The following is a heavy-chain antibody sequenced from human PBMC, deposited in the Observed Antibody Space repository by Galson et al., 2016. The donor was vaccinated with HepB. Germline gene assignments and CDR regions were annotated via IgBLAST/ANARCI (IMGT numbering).Heavy chain of an antibody. D-gene: IGHD3-3*01. J-gene: IGHJ5*02. CDR2: IYYGGD. CDR1: GFSFSEFG. Sequence: SLRLSCAASGFSFSEFGIHWVRQAPGKGLEWVALIYYGGDKYADSVKVRFTVSRDNSRKTSFLQMNSRRVEDTAVYYCARWSGSSWFDPWGQGTLVTVSS. CDR3: ARWSGSSWFDP. V-gene: IGHV3-33*01.